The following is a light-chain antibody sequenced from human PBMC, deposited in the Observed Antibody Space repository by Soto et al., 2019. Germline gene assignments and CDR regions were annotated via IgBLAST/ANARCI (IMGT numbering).Light chain of an antibody. J-gene: IGKJ4*01. CDR2: DAS. CDR1: QSITSW. V-gene: IGKV1-5*01. Sequence: DIQITQSPSTLSASVGDRVTITCRASQSITSWLAWYQQKPGKAPNLLIYDASSLQSGVPSRFSGSGSGKEFTITISSLQHDDSATYYCQQYNSHVDIAFCRGNKVEIK. CDR3: QQYNSHVDIA.